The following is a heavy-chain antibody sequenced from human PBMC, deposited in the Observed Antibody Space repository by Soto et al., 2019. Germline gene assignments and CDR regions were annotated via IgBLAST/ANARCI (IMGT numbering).Heavy chain of an antibody. Sequence: QLQLQESGPGLVKPSETVPLTCTVSGGSISSSSDYWGWIRQPPGKGLEWIASIYYSGSTYYTPSLKSRVTMSVDTSKNQFSLRLRSVTAADTAVYYCARHQGYSYVYVDYWGQGTLVTVSS. J-gene: IGHJ4*02. V-gene: IGHV4-39*01. CDR3: ARHQGYSYVYVDY. CDR2: IYYSGST. D-gene: IGHD5-18*01. CDR1: GGSISSSSDY.